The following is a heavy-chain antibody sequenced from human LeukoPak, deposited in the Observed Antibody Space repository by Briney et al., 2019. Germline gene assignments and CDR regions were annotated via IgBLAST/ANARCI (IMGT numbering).Heavy chain of an antibody. CDR2: ISGGSSTF. J-gene: IGHJ4*02. V-gene: IGHV3-48*01. CDR1: EFTFSDYG. CDR3: ATTVAGTRWALGY. D-gene: IGHD6-19*01. Sequence: PGGSLRLSCAASEFTFSDYGMNWVRQAPGKGLEWISYISGGSSTFSYADSVKGRFTISRDNAKNSLYLQMNSLRAGDTAVYYCATTVAGTRWALGYWGQGTLVTVSS.